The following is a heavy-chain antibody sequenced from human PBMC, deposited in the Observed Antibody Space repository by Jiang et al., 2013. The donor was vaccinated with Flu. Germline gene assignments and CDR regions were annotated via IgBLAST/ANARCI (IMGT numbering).Heavy chain of an antibody. Sequence: VQLLESGGGVVRPGGSLRLSCAASGFTFDDYGMSWVRQAPGKGLEWVSGINWNGGSTGYADSVKGRFTISRDNAKNSLYLQMNSLRAEDTALYHCARAHCSSTSCYLGRFDPWGQGTLVTVSS. CDR2: INWNGGST. J-gene: IGHJ5*02. V-gene: IGHV3-20*01. CDR1: GFTFDDYG. D-gene: IGHD2-2*01. CDR3: ARAHCSSTSCYLGRFDP.